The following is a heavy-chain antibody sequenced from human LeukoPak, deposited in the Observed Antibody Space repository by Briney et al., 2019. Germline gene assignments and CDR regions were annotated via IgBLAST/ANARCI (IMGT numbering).Heavy chain of an antibody. CDR3: ARGLLSEYSSSWYRTSGWFDP. CDR1: GASFSGYY. CDR2: INHSGST. J-gene: IGHJ5*02. Sequence: KPSETLSLTCAVYGASFSGYYWSWIRQPPGKGLEWIGEINHSGSTNYNPSLKSRVTISVDTSKNQFSLKLSSVTAADTAVYYCARGLLSEYSSSWYRTSGWFDPWGQGTLVTVSS. D-gene: IGHD6-13*01. V-gene: IGHV4-34*01.